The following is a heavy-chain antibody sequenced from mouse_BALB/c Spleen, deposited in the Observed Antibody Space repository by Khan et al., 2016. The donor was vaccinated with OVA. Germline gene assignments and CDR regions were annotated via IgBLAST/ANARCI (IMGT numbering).Heavy chain of an antibody. V-gene: IGHV2-3*01. D-gene: IGHD2-4*01. CDR3: AKFDCIFYAVDY. CDR1: GFSLTSYG. Sequence: VQLVESEPGLVAPSQSLSITCAASGFSLTSYGVNWVRQPPGKGLEWLGEIWGDGRTNYHSAPISRLSISKNNSNSEVFLKLNRLQTDDTATYYCAKFDCIFYAVDYWGQGTSVTVSS. J-gene: IGHJ4*01. CDR2: IWGDGRT.